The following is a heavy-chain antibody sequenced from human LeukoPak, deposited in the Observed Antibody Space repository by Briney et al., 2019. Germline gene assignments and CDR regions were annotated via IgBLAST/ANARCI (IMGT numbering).Heavy chain of an antibody. J-gene: IGHJ4*02. CDR3: AKPRSSGWYSVSYYFDY. CDR2: ISYDGSNK. V-gene: IGHV3-30*18. D-gene: IGHD6-19*01. CDR1: GFTFSSYG. Sequence: GGSLRLSCAASGFTFSSYGMHWVRQAPGKGLKWVAVISYDGSNKYYADSVKGRFTISRDNSKNTLYLQMNSLRAEDTAVYYCAKPRSSGWYSVSYYFDYWGQGTLVTVSS.